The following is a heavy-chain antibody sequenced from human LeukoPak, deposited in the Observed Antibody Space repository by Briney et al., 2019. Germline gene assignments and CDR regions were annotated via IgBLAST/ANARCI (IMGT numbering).Heavy chain of an antibody. CDR2: IYYSGST. CDR3: ARAPVVTVYLWAFDI. D-gene: IGHD2-21*02. V-gene: IGHV4-59*01. CDR1: GGSISSYS. J-gene: IGHJ3*02. Sequence: PSETLSLTCTVSGGSISSYSWSWIRQPPGKGLEWIGYIYYSGSTDYNPSLKSRVTISVDTSKNQFSLKLSSVTAADTAVYYCARAPVVTVYLWAFDIWGQGTMVTVSS.